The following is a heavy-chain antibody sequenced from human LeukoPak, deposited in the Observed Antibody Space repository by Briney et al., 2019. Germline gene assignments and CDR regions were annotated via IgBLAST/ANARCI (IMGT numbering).Heavy chain of an antibody. V-gene: IGHV1-18*01. J-gene: IGHJ6*03. CDR1: GYTFTSYG. Sequence: ASVKVSCKASGYTFTSYGISWVRQAPGQGLEWMGWISAYNGNTNYAQKLQGRVTMTTDTSTSTAYMELRSLRSDDTAVYYCARDPGDILTSPGYYYYYMDVWGKGTTVTVSS. CDR2: ISAYNGNT. D-gene: IGHD3-9*01. CDR3: ARDPGDILTSPGYYYYYMDV.